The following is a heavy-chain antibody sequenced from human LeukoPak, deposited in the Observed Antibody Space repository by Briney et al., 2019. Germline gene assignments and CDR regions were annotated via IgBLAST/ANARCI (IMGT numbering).Heavy chain of an antibody. D-gene: IGHD4/OR15-4a*01. Sequence: ASVKVSCKASGYTFTGYHMHWVRQAPGQGLQWMGWINPNTGGTNYAQKFQGRVTMTRDTSISTAYMELSRLRSDDTAVYYCASGDYGDPPLNYWGQGTLVTVSS. CDR2: INPNTGGT. CDR1: GYTFTGYH. J-gene: IGHJ4*02. CDR3: ASGDYGDPPLNY. V-gene: IGHV1-2*02.